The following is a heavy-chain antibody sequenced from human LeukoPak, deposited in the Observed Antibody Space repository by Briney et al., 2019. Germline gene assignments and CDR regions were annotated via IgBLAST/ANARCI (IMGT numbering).Heavy chain of an antibody. CDR1: GFTFTSYA. CDR3: AKGDYWFDS. D-gene: IGHD3/OR15-3a*01. V-gene: IGHV3-23*01. CDR2: ISHSGVTT. J-gene: IGHJ5*02. Sequence: PGGSLRLSCAASGFTFTSYAMSWVRQAPGKGLEWVSDISHSGVTTDYADSVKGRFTISRDNPKNMLYLQMNSLRADDTAVYYCAKGDYWFDSWGQGTLVTVSS.